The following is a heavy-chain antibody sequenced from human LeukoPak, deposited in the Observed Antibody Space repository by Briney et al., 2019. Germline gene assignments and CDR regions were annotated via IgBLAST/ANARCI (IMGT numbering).Heavy chain of an antibody. CDR2: INHSGST. V-gene: IGHV4-34*01. CDR3: ARGRGYYYDSSGYYHN. D-gene: IGHD3-22*01. Sequence: PSETLSLTCAVYGGSFSGYYWSWIRQPPGKGLEWIGEINHSGSTNYNPSLKSRVTISVDTSKNQFSLKLSSVTAADTAVYYCARGRGYYYDSSGYYHNWGQGTLVTVSS. CDR1: GGSFSGYY. J-gene: IGHJ4*02.